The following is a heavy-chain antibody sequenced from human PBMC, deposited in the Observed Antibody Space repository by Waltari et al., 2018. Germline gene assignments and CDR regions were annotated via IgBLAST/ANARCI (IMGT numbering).Heavy chain of an antibody. CDR1: GYTFTGYY. Sequence: QVQLVQSGAEVKKPGASVKVSCKASGYTFTGYYMHWVRQATGQGLELMGQINPNSGGTNYAQKFQGSVTMTRDTSISTAYMELSRLRSDDTAVYYCARSDYGDYYFDYWGQGTLVTVSS. V-gene: IGHV1-2*06. J-gene: IGHJ4*02. CDR3: ARSDYGDYYFDY. CDR2: INPNSGGT. D-gene: IGHD4-17*01.